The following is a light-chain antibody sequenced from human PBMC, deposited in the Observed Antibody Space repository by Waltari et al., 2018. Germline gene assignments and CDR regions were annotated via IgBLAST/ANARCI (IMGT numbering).Light chain of an antibody. J-gene: IGKJ2*03. Sequence: DIQMTQSPSSLSASVGDTVTITCQASQGIGNNLNWYQQTPGKAPKLLIYRTSSLQGGIPSRFSGSGSGTDFTLIISSLQPEDFATYYCQQGYSYPYSFGQGTKVEIK. CDR1: QGIGNN. CDR2: RTS. V-gene: IGKV1-16*01. CDR3: QQGYSYPYS.